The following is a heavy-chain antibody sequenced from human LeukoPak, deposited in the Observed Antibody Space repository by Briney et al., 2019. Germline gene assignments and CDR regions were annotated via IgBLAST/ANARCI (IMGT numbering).Heavy chain of an antibody. V-gene: IGHV3-30*02. J-gene: IGHJ4*02. CDR3: ARDLLSLPHKYFDS. D-gene: IGHD3-16*01. Sequence: PGGSLRLSCTPSGFTFSNYGMHWVRQAPGKGLEWVAYIRYDGSQKYYGDSVKGRFTISRDNSKNTVYLQMNSLRDEDTAVYYCARDLLSLPHKYFDSWGQGTLVTVSS. CDR1: GFTFSNYG. CDR2: IRYDGSQK.